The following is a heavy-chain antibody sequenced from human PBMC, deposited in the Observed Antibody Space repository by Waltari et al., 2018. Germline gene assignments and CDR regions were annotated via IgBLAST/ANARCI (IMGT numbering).Heavy chain of an antibody. Sequence: QVQLVQSGSELKKPGASVTVSCKASGYTFTTYAINWIRQAPGQGLELMGWINPNTRNPVYVQGFTGRFVFSLDTSVNTAYLQINSLKAEDTAVYFCAREVVPPARVVVNWFDPWGQGTLVTVSS. V-gene: IGHV7-4-1*02. J-gene: IGHJ5*02. CDR1: GYTFTTYA. CDR2: INPNTRNP. D-gene: IGHD2-2*01. CDR3: AREVVPPARVVVNWFDP.